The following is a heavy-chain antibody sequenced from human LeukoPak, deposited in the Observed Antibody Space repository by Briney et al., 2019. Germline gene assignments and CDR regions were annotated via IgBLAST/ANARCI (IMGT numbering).Heavy chain of an antibody. D-gene: IGHD1-26*01. CDR1: GFTVSSYG. CDR3: AKGIGGATRGGVFDY. V-gene: IGHV3-23*01. J-gene: IGHJ4*02. CDR2: ISGSGGST. Sequence: GGTLRLSCAASGFTVSSYGMSWVRQAPGKGLEWVSAISGSGGSTYYADSVKGRFTISRDNSKNTLYLQMNSLRAEDTAVYYCAKGIGGATRGGVFDYWGQGTLVTVSS.